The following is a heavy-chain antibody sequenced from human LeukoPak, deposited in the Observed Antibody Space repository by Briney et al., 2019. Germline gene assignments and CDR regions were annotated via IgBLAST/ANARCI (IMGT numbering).Heavy chain of an antibody. Sequence: ASVKVSCKASGYTFTTYVISWVRQATGQGLEWMGWMNPNSGNTGYAPKFQGRVTMTRNTSIFTAYMELSSLRSEDTAVYYCAIEYYYDTSDYWGAAFYISGQGKMVTVSS. V-gene: IGHV1-8*01. CDR1: GYTFTTYV. CDR2: MNPNSGNT. CDR3: AIEYYYDTSDYWGAAFYI. J-gene: IGHJ3*02. D-gene: IGHD3-22*01.